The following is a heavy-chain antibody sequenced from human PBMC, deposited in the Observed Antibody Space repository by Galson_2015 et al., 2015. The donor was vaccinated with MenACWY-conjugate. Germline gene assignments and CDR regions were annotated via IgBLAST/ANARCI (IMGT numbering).Heavy chain of an antibody. CDR1: GGSFSGYY. Sequence: VTLSLTYAVFGGSFSGYYWSWIRQPPGKGLEWIGEINHSGSTNYNPSLKSRITISVDTSKNLFSLKLSMLTAADPAVYYCARGIVSWFFDYWGQGTLVTVSS. V-gene: IGHV4-34*01. D-gene: IGHD6-13*01. CDR3: ARGIVSWFFDY. CDR2: INHSGST. J-gene: IGHJ4*02.